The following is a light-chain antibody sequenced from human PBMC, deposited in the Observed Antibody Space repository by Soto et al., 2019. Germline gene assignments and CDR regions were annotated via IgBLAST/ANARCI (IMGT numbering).Light chain of an antibody. Sequence: DIQMTQSPTSLSASVGDRVTITCRTSQGIRNFVAWYQQNPGKAPKLLTYAASTLETGGPSRFRGSGSETDFTLSIISLQPEDVATYHYQNYSSVRVFGPGNKVEIK. J-gene: IGKJ3*01. CDR1: QGIRNF. CDR3: QNYSSVRV. V-gene: IGKV1-27*01. CDR2: AAS.